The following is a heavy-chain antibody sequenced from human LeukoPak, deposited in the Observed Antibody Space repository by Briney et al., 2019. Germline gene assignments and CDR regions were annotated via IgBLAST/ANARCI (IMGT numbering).Heavy chain of an antibody. V-gene: IGHV3-53*01. CDR1: GFTVSSNY. J-gene: IGHJ3*02. CDR3: ARDYYDSSGYYFWAFDI. Sequence: PGGSLRLSCAASGFTVSSNYMSWVRQAPGKGLERVSVIYSGGSTYYADSVKGRFTISRDNSKNTLYLQMNSLRAEDTAVYYCARDYYDSSGYYFWAFDIWGQGTMVTVSS. D-gene: IGHD3-22*01. CDR2: IYSGGST.